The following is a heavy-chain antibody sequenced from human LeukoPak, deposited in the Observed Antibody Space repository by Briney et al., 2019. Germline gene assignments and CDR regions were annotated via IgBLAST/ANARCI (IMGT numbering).Heavy chain of an antibody. D-gene: IGHD3-16*01. Sequence: PGGSLRLSCAASGFTFDDYGMSWVRQAPGKGLEWVSGINWNGGSTGYADSVKGRFTISRDNAKNSLYLQMNSLRAEDTALYYCARDIMITFGGVAFDYWGQGTLVTVSS. CDR2: INWNGGST. CDR1: GFTFDDYG. CDR3: ARDIMITFGGVAFDY. J-gene: IGHJ4*02. V-gene: IGHV3-20*04.